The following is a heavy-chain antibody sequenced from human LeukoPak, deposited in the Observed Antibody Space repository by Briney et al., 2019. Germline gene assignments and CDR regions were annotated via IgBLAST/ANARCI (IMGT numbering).Heavy chain of an antibody. J-gene: IGHJ4*02. V-gene: IGHV3-11*01. Sequence: PGGSLRLSCAASGFTFSDYYMSWIRQAPGKGLEWVSCISSSGSTIYYADSVKGRFTISRDNAKNSLYLQMNSLRAEDTAVYYCALGIAVAGNIFDYWGQGTLVTVSS. D-gene: IGHD6-19*01. CDR2: ISSSGSTI. CDR1: GFTFSDYY. CDR3: ALGIAVAGNIFDY.